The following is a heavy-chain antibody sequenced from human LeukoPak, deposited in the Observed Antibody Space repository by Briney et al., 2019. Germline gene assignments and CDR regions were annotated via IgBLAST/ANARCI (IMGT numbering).Heavy chain of an antibody. CDR1: GYTYTSYD. CDR2: MNPNSGNT. Sequence: GASVKVSCKASGYTYTSYDINWVRQATGQGLEWMGWMNPNSGNTGYAQKFQGRVTMTRNTSISTAYMELSSLRSEDTAVYYCASISTGSYPPYFDYWGQGTLVTVSS. CDR3: ASISTGSYPPYFDY. D-gene: IGHD1-26*01. V-gene: IGHV1-8*01. J-gene: IGHJ4*02.